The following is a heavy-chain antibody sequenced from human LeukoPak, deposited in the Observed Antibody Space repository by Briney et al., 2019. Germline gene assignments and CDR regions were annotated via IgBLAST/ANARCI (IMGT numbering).Heavy chain of an antibody. J-gene: IGHJ4*02. V-gene: IGHV3-53*01. D-gene: IGHD6-13*01. CDR3: ARAKYSSSCFDY. CDR2: IYSGGST. CDR1: GFTFSNYG. Sequence: GGSLRLSCAASGFTFSNYGMHWVRQAPGKGLEWVSVIYSGGSTYYADSVKGRFTISRDNSKNTLYLQMNSLRAEDTAVYYCARAKYSSSCFDYWGQGTLVTVSS.